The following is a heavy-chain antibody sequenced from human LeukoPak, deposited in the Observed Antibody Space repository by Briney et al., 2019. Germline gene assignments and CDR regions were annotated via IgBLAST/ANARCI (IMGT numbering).Heavy chain of an antibody. CDR3: ARDEGGMTTVTRGTFDI. D-gene: IGHD4-17*01. V-gene: IGHV4-34*01. CDR2: INHSGST. Sequence: PSETLSLTCAVYGGSFSGYYWSWIRQPPGKGLEWIGEINHSGSTNFNPSLKSRVTISVDTSKNQFSLKLSSVTAADTAVYYCARDEGGMTTVTRGTFDIWGQGTMVTFSS. CDR1: GGSFSGYY. J-gene: IGHJ3*02.